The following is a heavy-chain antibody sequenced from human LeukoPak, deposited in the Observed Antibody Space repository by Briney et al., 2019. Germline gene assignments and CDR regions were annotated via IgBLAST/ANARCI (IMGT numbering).Heavy chain of an antibody. CDR3: AREVYSYGYARFDY. J-gene: IGHJ4*02. D-gene: IGHD5-18*01. V-gene: IGHV1-69*05. CDR1: GGTFSSYA. CDR2: IIPIFGTA. Sequence: SVKVSCMASGGTFSSYAISWVRQAPGQGLEWMGRIIPIFGTANYAQKFQGRVTITTDESTSTAYMELSSLRSEDTAVYYCAREVYSYGYARFDYWGQGTLVTVSS.